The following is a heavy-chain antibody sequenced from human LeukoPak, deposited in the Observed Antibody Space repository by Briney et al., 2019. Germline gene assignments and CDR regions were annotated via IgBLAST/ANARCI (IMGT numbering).Heavy chain of an antibody. J-gene: IGHJ1*01. Sequence: GGSLRLSCAASGFTVSSNYMSWVRQAPGKGLEWVSVIYSGGSTYYADSVKGRFTISRDNSKNTLYLQMNSLRAEDTAVYYCARDGPPYSSSSLYFQHWGQGTLVTVSS. CDR1: GFTVSSNY. V-gene: IGHV3-66*01. CDR3: ARDGPPYSSSSLYFQH. D-gene: IGHD6-6*01. CDR2: IYSGGST.